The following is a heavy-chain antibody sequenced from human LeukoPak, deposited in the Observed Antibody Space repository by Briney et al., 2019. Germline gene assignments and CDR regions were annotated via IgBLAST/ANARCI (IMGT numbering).Heavy chain of an antibody. CDR1: GGTVSRYA. J-gene: IGHJ4*02. CDR2: IIPIFGTA. D-gene: IGHD2-2*01. V-gene: IGHV1-69*06. Sequence: SVKVSCKASGGTVSRYAISWVRQAPGQGLEWMGGIIPIFGTANYAQKFEGRVTITADKSTSTAYMELSSLRSEDTAAYYCARAYCSSTSCPLDYWGQETLVTVSS. CDR3: ARAYCSSTSCPLDY.